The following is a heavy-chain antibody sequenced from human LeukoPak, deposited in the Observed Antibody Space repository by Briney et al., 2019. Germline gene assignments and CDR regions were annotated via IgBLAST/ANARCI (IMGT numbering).Heavy chain of an antibody. CDR1: GFTFNSYT. Sequence: PGGSLTLSCTVSGFTFNSYTMSWVREAPGKGLEWVASISGSTNYIYHAASVKGRFSISRDDAQSSVYLQMNSLKDEDTAVYYCARSRSSSPYDKNLNYWGQGTLVTVSS. CDR3: ARSRSSSPYDKNLNY. V-gene: IGHV3-21*01. J-gene: IGHJ4*02. CDR2: ISGSTNYI. D-gene: IGHD3-10*01.